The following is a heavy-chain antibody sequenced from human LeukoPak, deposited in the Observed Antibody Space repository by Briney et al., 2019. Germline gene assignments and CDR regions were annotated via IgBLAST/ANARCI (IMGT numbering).Heavy chain of an antibody. V-gene: IGHV3-30-3*01. CDR3: ARDLYDSSGYYPYYYYYYGMDV. CDR1: GFTFSSCS. J-gene: IGHJ6*02. Sequence: PGGSLRLSCAASGFTFSSCSMHWVRQAPGKGLEWVAVISYDGSNKFYADSVKGRFTISRDNSKNTLYLQMNTLRAEDTAVYYCARDLYDSSGYYPYYYYYYGMDVWGQGTTVTVSS. D-gene: IGHD3-22*01. CDR2: ISYDGSNK.